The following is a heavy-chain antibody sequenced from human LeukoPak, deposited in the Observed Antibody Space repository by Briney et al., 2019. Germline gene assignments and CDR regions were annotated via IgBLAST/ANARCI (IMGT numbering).Heavy chain of an antibody. Sequence: PSETLSLTCGVSGGSITTNYWNWIRQPAGKGLEWIGRIYITGSTNYNPSLRSRVTMSVDMSKNQFSLKLNSVTAADTAVYYCARDEGWELLRGAFDIWGQGTMATVSS. CDR3: ARDEGWELLRGAFDI. J-gene: IGHJ3*02. V-gene: IGHV4-4*07. CDR1: GGSITTNY. CDR2: IYITGST. D-gene: IGHD1-26*01.